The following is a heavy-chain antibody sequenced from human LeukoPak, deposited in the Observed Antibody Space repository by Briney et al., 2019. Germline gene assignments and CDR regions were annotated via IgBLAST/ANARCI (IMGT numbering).Heavy chain of an antibody. D-gene: IGHD3-22*01. J-gene: IGHJ5*02. CDR3: ARVTYYYDSSDPAWFDP. CDR2: ISAYNGNT. V-gene: IGHV1-18*01. Sequence: GASVKVSCKASGYTFTSYGISWVRQAAGQGLEWMGWISAYNGNTNYAQKLQGRVTMTTDTSTSTAYMELRSLRSDDTAVYYCARVTYYYDSSDPAWFDPWGQGTLVTVSS. CDR1: GYTFTSYG.